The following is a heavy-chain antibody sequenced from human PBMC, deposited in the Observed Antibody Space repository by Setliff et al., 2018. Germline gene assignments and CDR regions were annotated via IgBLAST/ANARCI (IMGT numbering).Heavy chain of an antibody. CDR1: NGSISSGNYF. CDR3: ARQPYSTTYYYYYYYMDV. CDR2: IFYTGST. J-gene: IGHJ6*03. D-gene: IGHD6-13*01. Sequence: PSETLSLTCTVSNGSISSGNYFWGWIRQPPGKGLEWMGSIFYTGSTYYSPSLKSRVTMSIDTSKNQFSLNLNSVTAADTAVYYCARQPYSTTYYYYYYYMDVWGKGPTVTVSS. V-gene: IGHV4-39*01.